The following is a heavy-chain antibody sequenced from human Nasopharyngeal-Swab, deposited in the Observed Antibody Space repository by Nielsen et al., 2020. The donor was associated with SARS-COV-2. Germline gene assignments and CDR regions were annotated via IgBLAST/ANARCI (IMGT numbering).Heavy chain of an antibody. V-gene: IGHV4-38-2*02. CDR2: IYHSGST. J-gene: IGHJ4*02. D-gene: IGHD2-15*01. CDR1: GYSISSGYY. CDR3: ARGHPYCSGGSCYSYFDY. Sequence: GSLRLSCTVSGYSISSGYYWGWIRQPPGKGLEWIGSIYHSGSTYYNPSLKSRVTISVDTSKNQFSLKLSSVTAADTAVYYCARGHPYCSGGSCYSYFDYWGQGTLVTVSS.